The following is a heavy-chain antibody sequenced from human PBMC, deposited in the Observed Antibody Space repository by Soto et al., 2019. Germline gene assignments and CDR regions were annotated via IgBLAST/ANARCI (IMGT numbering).Heavy chain of an antibody. CDR1: GFTFSNYG. D-gene: IGHD3-9*01. CDR3: ARPQNEILTDSNKNDFDP. Sequence: QVQLVQSGAEVKKPGASVKVSCKASGFTFSNYGITWLRQVPGQGLEWMGWISAYNGNTVHAQEYQGRLTMTPDTSTSTAYMELRSLRPADPAVYYCARPQNEILTDSNKNDFDPWGQGTLVTVSS. CDR2: ISAYNGNT. V-gene: IGHV1-18*01. J-gene: IGHJ5*02.